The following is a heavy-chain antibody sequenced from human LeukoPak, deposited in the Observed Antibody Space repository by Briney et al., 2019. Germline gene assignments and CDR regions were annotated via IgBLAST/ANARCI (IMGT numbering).Heavy chain of an antibody. CDR1: GFSLSTSRVG. D-gene: IGHD2-2*01. Sequence: SGPTLVKPTQTLTLTCTFSGFSLSTSRVGVGWIRQPPGKALEWLALIYWDDDKRYSPSLKSRLTITKDTSKNQVVLTMTNMDPVDTATYYCAREWVVVPAASSWFDPWGQGTLVTVSS. CDR3: AREWVVVPAASSWFDP. V-gene: IGHV2-5*02. CDR2: IYWDDDK. J-gene: IGHJ5*02.